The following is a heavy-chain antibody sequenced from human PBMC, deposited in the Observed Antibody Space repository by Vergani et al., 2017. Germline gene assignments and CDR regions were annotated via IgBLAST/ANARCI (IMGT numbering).Heavy chain of an antibody. J-gene: IGHJ6*02. CDR2: INHSGST. Sequence: QVQLQQWGAGLLKPSETLSFTCAVYGGSFSGYYWSWIRQPPGKGLEWIGEINHSGSTNYNPSLKSRVTISVDTSKNQFSLKLSSVTAADTAVYYCARGARGYYGMDVWGQGTTVTVSS. CDR1: GGSFSGYY. V-gene: IGHV4-34*01. CDR3: ARGARGYYGMDV.